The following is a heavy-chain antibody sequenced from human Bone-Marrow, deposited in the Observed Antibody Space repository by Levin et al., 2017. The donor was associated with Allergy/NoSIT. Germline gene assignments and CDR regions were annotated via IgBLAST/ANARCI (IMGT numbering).Heavy chain of an antibody. J-gene: IGHJ5*02. Sequence: QSGGSLRLSCAASGFTFINYAMSWVRQAPGKGLEWVSAISGTADRTYYADSVKGRFTISRDNSKEMVYLQMNSLRAEDTALYYCAKFLLFQWQSVSNKENWFDPWGQGTLVTVSS. D-gene: IGHD2-21*01. V-gene: IGHV3-23*01. CDR2: ISGTADRT. CDR1: GFTFINYA. CDR3: AKFLLFQWQSVSNKENWFDP.